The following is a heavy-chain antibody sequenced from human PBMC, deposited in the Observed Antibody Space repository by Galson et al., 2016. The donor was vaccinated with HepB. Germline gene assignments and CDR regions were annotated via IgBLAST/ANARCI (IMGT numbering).Heavy chain of an antibody. CDR3: ARSGYTNLDY. D-gene: IGHD3-9*01. CDR2: ISSSSNTI. J-gene: IGHJ4*02. Sequence: SLRLSCAASGFTFSNYSMNWVRQAPGKGLEWVSYISSSSNTIYYADSVKGRFTVSGDNAKNSLSLQMNRLRDEDTAVYYCARSGYTNLDYWGQGTLVTVSS. CDR1: GFTFSNYS. V-gene: IGHV3-48*02.